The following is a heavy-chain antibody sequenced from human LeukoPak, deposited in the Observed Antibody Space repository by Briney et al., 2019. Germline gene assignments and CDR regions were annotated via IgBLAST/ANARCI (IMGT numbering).Heavy chain of an antibody. V-gene: IGHV1-69*13. CDR3: ARDRYHSNANWFDP. J-gene: IGHJ5*02. Sequence: SVKVSCKASGGTFRSYAISWVRQAPGQGLEWMGGIIPIFGTANYAQKFQGRVTITADESTSTAYMELSSLRSEDTAVYYCARDRYHSNANWFDPWGQGTLVTVSS. D-gene: IGHD4-11*01. CDR2: IIPIFGTA. CDR1: GGTFRSYA.